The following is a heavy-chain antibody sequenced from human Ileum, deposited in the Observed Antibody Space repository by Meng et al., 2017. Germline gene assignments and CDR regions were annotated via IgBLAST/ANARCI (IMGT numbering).Heavy chain of an antibody. CDR2: INPNSGNT. J-gene: IGHJ4*02. CDR3: ARDLAGGHRGGYFDF. V-gene: IGHV1-8*03. Sequence: ASVKVSCKASGYTFTNYEINWVRQAPGQGLEWMGWINPNSGNTGYAQQFQGRVALTRNTSISTAYMEMGDLRSEDTSVYYCARDLAGGHRGGYFDFWGQGTLVTVSS. D-gene: IGHD3-10*01. CDR1: GYTFTNYE.